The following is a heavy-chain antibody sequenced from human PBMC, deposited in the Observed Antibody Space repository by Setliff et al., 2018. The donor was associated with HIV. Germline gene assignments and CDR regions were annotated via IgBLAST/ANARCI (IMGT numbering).Heavy chain of an antibody. CDR2: IDPSGGST. D-gene: IGHD3-10*01. J-gene: IGHJ5*02. CDR1: GYTFFKYY. Sequence: ASVKVSCKASGYTFFKYYMHWVRQAPGQGLEWMGIIDPSGGSTRYAQKFQGRVTMTRDTSTNTVYMELSSLRSEDTAVYYCGRDSSFGERPNWFDPWGQGTLVTVSS. V-gene: IGHV1-46*01. CDR3: GRDSSFGERPNWFDP.